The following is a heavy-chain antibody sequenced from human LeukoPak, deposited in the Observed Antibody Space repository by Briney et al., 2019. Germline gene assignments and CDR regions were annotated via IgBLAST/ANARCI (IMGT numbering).Heavy chain of an antibody. D-gene: IGHD4-23*01. J-gene: IGHJ5*02. CDR2: IRYDGNNK. Sequence: PGGSLTLSCTVSGYTFSSYSMHWLRQAPGKGLEWVAFIRYDGNNKNYADSEKGRFTISRDNSKDTLYLQMNSLRAEDTAVYYCAKGDDYGANTRLPKYNWFDPWGQGTLVTVSS. V-gene: IGHV3-30*02. CDR3: AKGDDYGANTRLPKYNWFDP. CDR1: GYTFSSYS.